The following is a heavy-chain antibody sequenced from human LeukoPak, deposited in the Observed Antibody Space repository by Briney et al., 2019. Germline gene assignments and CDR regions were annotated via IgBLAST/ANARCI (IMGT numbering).Heavy chain of an antibody. D-gene: IGHD6-13*01. CDR3: AKERYSSSSLFAVTPFDY. CDR2: ISSDGGQK. Sequence: GGSLRLSCAASGFTFSTYTMHWVRQAPGMGLEWVAFISSDGGQKYYADSVKGRFTVSRDNSKNTLYLQMNSLRPEDTAVYYCAKERYSSSSLFAVTPFDYWGQGTRITVSS. CDR1: GFTFSTYT. J-gene: IGHJ4*02. V-gene: IGHV3-30-3*01.